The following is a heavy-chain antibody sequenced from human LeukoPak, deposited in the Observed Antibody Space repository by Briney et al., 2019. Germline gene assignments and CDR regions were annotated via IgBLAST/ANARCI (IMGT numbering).Heavy chain of an antibody. CDR2: IIPIFGTA. CDR3: ARDPTGYSSGWYIDRAPDWAFDI. J-gene: IGHJ3*02. V-gene: IGHV1-69*13. CDR1: GGTFSSYA. Sequence: SVKVSCKASGGTFSSYAISWVRQAPGQGLEWMGGIIPIFGTANYAQKFQGRVTITADESTSTAYMELSSLRSEDTAVYYCARDPTGYSSGWYIDRAPDWAFDIWGQGTMVTVS. D-gene: IGHD6-19*01.